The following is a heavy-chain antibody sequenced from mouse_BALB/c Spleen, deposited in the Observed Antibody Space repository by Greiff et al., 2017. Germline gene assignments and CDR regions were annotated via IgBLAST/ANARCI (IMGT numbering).Heavy chain of an antibody. CDR3: ARAYGNYEGFAY. Sequence: RLEWVAEISSGGSYTYYPDTVTGRFTISRDNAKNTLYLEMSSLRSEDTAMYYCARAYGNYEGFAYWGQGTLVTVSA. J-gene: IGHJ3*01. D-gene: IGHD2-1*01. V-gene: IGHV5-9-4*01. CDR2: ISSGGSYT.